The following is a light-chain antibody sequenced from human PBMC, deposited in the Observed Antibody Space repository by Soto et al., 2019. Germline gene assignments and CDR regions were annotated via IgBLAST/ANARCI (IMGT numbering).Light chain of an antibody. CDR1: QSSSSY. CDR2: DAS. CDR3: HQRSSLPFT. J-gene: IGKJ3*01. V-gene: IGKV3-11*01. Sequence: EIVLTQSPATLALSPGERATLSCRASQSSSSYLAWYQQKPDQAPRLLIYDASNRATGIPPRFSGSGAGTDFTLTISILEPEDFALYYCHQRSSLPFTFGPGTKVDIK.